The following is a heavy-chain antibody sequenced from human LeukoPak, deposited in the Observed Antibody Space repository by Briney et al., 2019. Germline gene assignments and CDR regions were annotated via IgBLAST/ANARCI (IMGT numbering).Heavy chain of an antibody. D-gene: IGHD5-12*01. J-gene: IGHJ4*02. CDR1: GFTFSSYA. Sequence: GGSLRLSCAASGFTFSSYAIHWVRQAPGKGLEWVAFIRYDGSNKYYADSVKGRFTISRDNSKNTLYLQMNSLRAEDTAVYYCAKDSRGYSGYDCYYFDYWGQGTLVTVSS. CDR3: AKDSRGYSGYDCYYFDY. CDR2: IRYDGSNK. V-gene: IGHV3-30*02.